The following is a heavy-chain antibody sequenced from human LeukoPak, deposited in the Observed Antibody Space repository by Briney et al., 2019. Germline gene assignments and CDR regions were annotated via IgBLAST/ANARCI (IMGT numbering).Heavy chain of an antibody. CDR1: GGSISSYY. CDR3: ASSGTLAPPAY. Sequence: SETLSLTCTVSGGSISSYYWSWIRQPAGKGLEWNGRIYTSGSTNYNPSLKSRVTMSVDTSMNQFSLKLSSVTAADTAVYYCASSGTLAPPAYWGQGTLVTVSS. J-gene: IGHJ4*02. CDR2: IYTSGST. D-gene: IGHD1-1*01. V-gene: IGHV4-4*07.